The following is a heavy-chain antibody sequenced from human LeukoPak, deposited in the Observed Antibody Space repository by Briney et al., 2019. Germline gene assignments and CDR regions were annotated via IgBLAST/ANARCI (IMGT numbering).Heavy chain of an antibody. CDR1: GGSISSSSYY. D-gene: IGHD2-2*01. Sequence: SETLSLTCTVSGGSISSSSYYWGWIRQPPGKGLEWIGYIYYSGSTYYNPSLKSRVTISVDTSKNQFSLKLSSVTAADTAVYYCARVGSVYCSSTSCFDYWGQGTLVTVSS. J-gene: IGHJ4*02. CDR2: IYYSGST. V-gene: IGHV4-30-4*08. CDR3: ARVGSVYCSSTSCFDY.